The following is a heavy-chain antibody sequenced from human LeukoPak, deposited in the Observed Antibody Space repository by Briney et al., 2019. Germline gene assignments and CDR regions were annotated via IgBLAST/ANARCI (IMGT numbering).Heavy chain of an antibody. CDR3: ARMTPDSPSFDY. CDR1: GFSLNTRQMC. D-gene: IGHD1-14*01. V-gene: IGHV2-70*17. J-gene: IGHJ4*02. Sequence: SGPALVKPTQTLTLTCTFSGFSLNTRQMCGVWVRQPPGKSLGWLARIDWDDDRFYSPSPKPRLSVSKDTSKNQVVLTMAHMDPADTGTYYCARMTPDSPSFDYWGQGTLVTVSS. CDR2: IDWDDDR.